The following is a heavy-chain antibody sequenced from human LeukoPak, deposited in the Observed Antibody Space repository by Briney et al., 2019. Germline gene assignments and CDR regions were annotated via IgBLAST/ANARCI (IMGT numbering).Heavy chain of an antibody. CDR2: LSGSGDST. CDR3: AKVGLNTGMDY. J-gene: IGHJ6*02. CDR1: GFIFRDYA. V-gene: IGHV3-23*01. Sequence: GGSLSLSCAVSGFIFRDYAMTWVRQAPGEGLEWVSALSGSGDSTFYADSVKGRFTISRDNYKNTLDMQMNSLRAEDTAVYYCAKVGLNTGMDYWGQGTTVTVSS.